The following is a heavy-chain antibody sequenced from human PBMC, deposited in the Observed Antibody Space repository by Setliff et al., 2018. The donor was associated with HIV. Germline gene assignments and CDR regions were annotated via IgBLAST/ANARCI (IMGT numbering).Heavy chain of an antibody. J-gene: IGHJ4*02. CDR3: ARSRAAGFDY. V-gene: IGHV3-48*01. CDR2: ISSSSSTI. Sequence: GVSLRLSCAASGFIFSSYAMHWVRQAPGKGLEWVSYISSSSSTIYHADSVKGRFTISRDNAKNSLYLQMNSLRAEDTAVYYCARSRAAGFDYWGQGTLVTVSS. CDR1: GFIFSSYA. D-gene: IGHD6-13*01.